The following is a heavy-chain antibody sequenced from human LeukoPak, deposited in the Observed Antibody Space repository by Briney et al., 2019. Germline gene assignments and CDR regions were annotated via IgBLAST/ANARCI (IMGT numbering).Heavy chain of an antibody. D-gene: IGHD2-21*02. CDR1: GFTFSSYS. J-gene: IGHJ4*02. CDR3: AKHRPYCGGDCYFSLDY. CDR2: ISGSGSNT. Sequence: TGGSLRLSCAASGFTFSSYSMSWVRQAPGKGLEWVSAISGSGSNTFYADSVKGRFTISRDNSKNTLYLQMNSLRAEDTAVYYCAKHRPYCGGDCYFSLDYWGQGTLVTASS. V-gene: IGHV3-23*01.